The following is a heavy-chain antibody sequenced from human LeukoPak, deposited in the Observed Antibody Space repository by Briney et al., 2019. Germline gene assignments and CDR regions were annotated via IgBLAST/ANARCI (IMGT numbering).Heavy chain of an antibody. D-gene: IGHD5-18*01. Sequence: GASVKVSCKASGGTFSSYAISWVRQAPGQGLEWMGGIIPIFGTANYAQKFQGRVTITADESTSTAYMELSSLRSEDTAVYYRARRYSYGYASAFDIWGQGTMVTVSS. V-gene: IGHV1-69*13. J-gene: IGHJ3*02. CDR1: GGTFSSYA. CDR3: ARRYSYGYASAFDI. CDR2: IIPIFGTA.